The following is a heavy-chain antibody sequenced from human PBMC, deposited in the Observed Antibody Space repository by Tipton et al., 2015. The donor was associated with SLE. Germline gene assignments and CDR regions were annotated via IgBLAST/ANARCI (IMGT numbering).Heavy chain of an antibody. CDR2: ISGSGGST. D-gene: IGHD1-14*01. V-gene: IGHV3-23*01. CDR3: ASGMADDAFDI. J-gene: IGHJ3*02. Sequence: GSLRLSCAASGFTFSSYAMSWVRQAPGKGLEWVSAISGSGGSTYYADSVKGRFTISRDNAKNSLYLQMNSLRAEDTAVYYCASGMADDAFDIWGQGTMVTVSS. CDR1: GFTFSSYA.